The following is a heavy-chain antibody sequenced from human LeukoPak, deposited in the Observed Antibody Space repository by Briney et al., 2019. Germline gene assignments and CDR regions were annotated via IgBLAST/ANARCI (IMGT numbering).Heavy chain of an antibody. J-gene: IGHJ3*02. CDR1: GGSVSSGSYY. CDR3: ARPTRKADAFDI. Sequence: SETLSLTCTVSGGSVSSGSYYWSWIRQPPGKGLEWIGYIYYSGSTNYNPSLKSRVTISVDTSKNQFSLKLSSVTAADTAVYYCARPTRKADAFDIWGQGTMVTVSS. D-gene: IGHD1-14*01. V-gene: IGHV4-61*01. CDR2: IYYSGST.